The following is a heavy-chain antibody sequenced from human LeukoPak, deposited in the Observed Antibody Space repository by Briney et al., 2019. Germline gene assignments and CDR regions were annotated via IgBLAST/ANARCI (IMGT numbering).Heavy chain of an antibody. CDR1: GYTFTSYY. V-gene: IGHV1-46*01. CDR2: INPSGGST. Sequence: ASVKVSCKASGYTFTSYYMHWVRQAPGQGLEWMGIINPSGGSTSYAQKFQGRVTMTRDMSTSTVYMELSSLRSEDTAVYYCARDGFSSSWFSAYDYYYMDVWGKGTTVTVSS. D-gene: IGHD6-13*01. J-gene: IGHJ6*03. CDR3: ARDGFSSSWFSAYDYYYMDV.